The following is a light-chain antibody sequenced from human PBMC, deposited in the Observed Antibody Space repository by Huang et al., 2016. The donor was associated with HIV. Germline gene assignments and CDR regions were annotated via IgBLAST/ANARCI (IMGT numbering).Light chain of an antibody. CDR1: QSVGDN. CDR3: FQYYSLPRT. Sequence: EIVLTQSPATLSLSPGGRATLSCRASQSVGDNLVWIQHRPGQAPRLLIYGGSNRATGVPARFSGSGSGAGYTLTINGLQSADFAIYYCFQYYSLPRTFGQGTRLEIK. J-gene: IGKJ1*01. CDR2: GGS. V-gene: IGKV3-15*01.